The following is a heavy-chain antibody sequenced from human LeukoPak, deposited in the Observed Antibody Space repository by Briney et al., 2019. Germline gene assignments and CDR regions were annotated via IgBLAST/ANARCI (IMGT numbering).Heavy chain of an antibody. D-gene: IGHD1-26*01. J-gene: IGHJ5*02. V-gene: IGHV4-59*01. CDR2: IYYSGST. CDR1: GGSISSYY. Sequence: SETLSLTCTVSGGSISSYYWSWIRQPPGKGLEWIGYIYYSGSTNYNPSLKSRVTISVDTSKNQFSLKLSSVTAADTAVYYCARARSGSRRPGNWFDPWGQGTLVTVSS. CDR3: ARARSGSRRPGNWFDP.